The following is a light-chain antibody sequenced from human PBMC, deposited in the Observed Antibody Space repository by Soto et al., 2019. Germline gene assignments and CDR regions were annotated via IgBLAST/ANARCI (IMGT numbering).Light chain of an antibody. V-gene: IGLV2-14*01. CDR3: CSYTTTNTLV. Sequence: QSALTQPASVSASPGQSITISCTGTSSDVGGYNYVSWYQQHPGKAPKVIIYGVTHRPSGVSNRFSGSKSVNTASLTISGLQAEDEADYYCCSYTTTNTLVFGGGTKLTVL. CDR2: GVT. CDR1: SSDVGGYNY. J-gene: IGLJ2*01.